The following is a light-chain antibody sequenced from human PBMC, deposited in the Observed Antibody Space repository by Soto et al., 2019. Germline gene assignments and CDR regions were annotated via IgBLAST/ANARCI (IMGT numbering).Light chain of an antibody. V-gene: IGLV1-40*01. CDR2: GNI. CDR3: QSYDSSLTVV. J-gene: IGLJ2*01. CDR1: SSNIGAGYD. Sequence: QSVLTQPPSVSGAPGQRVTISCTGGSSNIGAGYDVHWYQQVPGTAPKLLIYGNINRPSGVPDRFSGSKSGTSASLAITGLQADDEADYYCQSYDSSLTVVFGGGTKLTVL.